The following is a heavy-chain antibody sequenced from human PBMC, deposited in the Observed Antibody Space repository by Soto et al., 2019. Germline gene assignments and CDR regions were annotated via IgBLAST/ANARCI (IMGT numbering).Heavy chain of an antibody. V-gene: IGHV4-31*03. J-gene: IGHJ4*02. D-gene: IGHD3-9*01. CDR2: IYYSGST. Sequence: QVQLQESGPGLVKPSQTLSLTCTVSGGSISSGGYYWSWIRQHPGKGLEWIGYIYYSGSTYYNPSLQSRVTISVATSKTQFSLKLSSVTAADTAVYYCARGLMTGADPIDYWGQGTLVTVSS. CDR1: GGSISSGGYY. CDR3: ARGLMTGADPIDY.